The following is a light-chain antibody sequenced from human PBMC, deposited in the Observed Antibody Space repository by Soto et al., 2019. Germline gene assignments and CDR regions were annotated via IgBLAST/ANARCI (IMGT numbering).Light chain of an antibody. CDR1: QSVSSSF. Sequence: PGERATLSCRASQSVSSSFLAWDQQKPGQAPRLRIYGASSRATGIPDRFSGSGSGTDFTLTVSRLEPEDVAVYYCQQYGSSPLTFGGETKVEIK. J-gene: IGKJ4*01. CDR2: GAS. CDR3: QQYGSSPLT. V-gene: IGKV3-20*01.